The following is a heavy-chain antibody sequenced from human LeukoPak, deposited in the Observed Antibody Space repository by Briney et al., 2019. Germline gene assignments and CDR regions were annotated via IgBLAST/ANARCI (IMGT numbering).Heavy chain of an antibody. J-gene: IGHJ4*02. CDR1: GFTFDDYA. Sequence: SGGSLRLSCAASGFTFDDYAMHWVRQPPGKGLEWVSGISWNSGSIGYADSVKGRFTISRDNAKNSLYLQMNSLRAEDTALYYCAKDTGYYYDSSNYWVWGQGTLVTVSS. CDR2: ISWNSGSI. CDR3: AKDTGYYYDSSNYWV. D-gene: IGHD3-22*01. V-gene: IGHV3-9*01.